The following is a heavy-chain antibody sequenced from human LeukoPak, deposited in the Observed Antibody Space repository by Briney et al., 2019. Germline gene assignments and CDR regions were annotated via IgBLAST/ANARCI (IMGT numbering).Heavy chain of an antibody. J-gene: IGHJ4*02. CDR2: ISAYNGNT. V-gene: IGHV1-18*01. CDR3: ARSRSLVDDY. CDR1: GYTFNSYG. D-gene: IGHD2-15*01. Sequence: ASVKVSCKASGYTFNSYGLSWVRQAPRQGLEWMGWISAYNGNTNYAQKLQGRVTMTTDTSTSTAYMELRSLRSDDTAVYYCARSRSLVDDYWGQGTLVTVSS.